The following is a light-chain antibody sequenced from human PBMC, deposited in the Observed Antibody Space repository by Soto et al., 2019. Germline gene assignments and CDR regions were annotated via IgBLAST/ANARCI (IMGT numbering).Light chain of an antibody. V-gene: IGKV1-33*01. CDR2: AAS. CDR3: QQYDNLPPTWT. Sequence: DIQMTQSPSSLSASVGYRVTITCRASQIISSYLNWYQQKPGKAPKLLSYAASSLQSGVPSRFSGSGSGTHFTFTISSLQPEDIATYYCQQYDNLPPTWTFGQGTKVDIK. J-gene: IGKJ1*01. CDR1: QIISSY.